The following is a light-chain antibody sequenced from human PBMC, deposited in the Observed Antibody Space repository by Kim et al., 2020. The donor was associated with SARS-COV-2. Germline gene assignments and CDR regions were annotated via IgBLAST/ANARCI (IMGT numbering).Light chain of an antibody. CDR3: SSYAGSNNVV. CDR1: SSDVGGYNY. Sequence: GQSVTISCTGTSSDVGGYNYVSWYQQHPGKAPNPMIYEVSKRPSGVPDRFSSSKSGSAASLTVSGLQAEDEADYYCSSYAGSNNVVFGGGTQLTVL. CDR2: EVS. J-gene: IGLJ2*01. V-gene: IGLV2-8*01.